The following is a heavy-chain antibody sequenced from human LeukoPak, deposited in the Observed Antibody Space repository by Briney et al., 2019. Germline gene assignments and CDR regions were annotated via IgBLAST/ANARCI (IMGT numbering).Heavy chain of an antibody. V-gene: IGHV1-69*05. CDR1: GGTFSSYA. D-gene: IGHD5-12*01. Sequence: ASVKVSCKASGGTFSSYAISWVRQAPGQGLEWMGGIIPIFGTANYAQKFQGRVTITTDESTSTAYMELSSLRSEDTAVYYCARDFVEMLGGYGSVNYYYYYGMDVWGQGTTVTVSS. CDR2: IIPIFGTA. CDR3: ARDFVEMLGGYGSVNYYYYYGMDV. J-gene: IGHJ6*02.